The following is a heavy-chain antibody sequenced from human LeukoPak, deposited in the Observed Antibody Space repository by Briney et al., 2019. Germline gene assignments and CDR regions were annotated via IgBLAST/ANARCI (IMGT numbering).Heavy chain of an antibody. J-gene: IGHJ6*03. Sequence: TGGSLRLSCEASGFTFSSYGMHWVRQAPGKGPEWVAFIRYDGSNTYYADSVKGRFTISRGNSKNTLYLQMNSLRAEDTAVYYCAQPGSGSGSRGVYYYYMDVWGKGTTVTISS. D-gene: IGHD3-10*01. V-gene: IGHV3-30*02. CDR3: AQPGSGSGSRGVYYYYMDV. CDR2: IRYDGSNT. CDR1: GFTFSSYG.